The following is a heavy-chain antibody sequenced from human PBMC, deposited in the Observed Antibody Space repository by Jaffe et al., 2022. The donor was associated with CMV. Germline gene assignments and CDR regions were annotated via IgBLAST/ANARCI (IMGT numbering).Heavy chain of an antibody. Sequence: EVQLVESGGGLVQPGRSLRLSCAASGFTFDDYAMHWVRQAPGKGLEWVSGISWNSGSIGYADSVKGRFTISRDNAKNSLYLQMNSLRAEDTALYYCAKDSGFMTTVTTDYYYGMDVWGQGTTVTVSS. CDR1: GFTFDDYA. CDR3: AKDSGFMTTVTTDYYYGMDV. V-gene: IGHV3-9*01. D-gene: IGHD4-4*01. CDR2: ISWNSGSI. J-gene: IGHJ6*02.